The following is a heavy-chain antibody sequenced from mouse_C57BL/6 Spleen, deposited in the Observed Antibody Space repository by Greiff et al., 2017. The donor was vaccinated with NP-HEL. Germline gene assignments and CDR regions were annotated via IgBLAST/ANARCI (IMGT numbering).Heavy chain of an antibody. J-gene: IGHJ3*01. Sequence: VKLQESGAELVKPGASVKISCKASGYAFSSYWMNWVKQRPGKGLEWIGQIYPGDGDTNYNGKFKGKATLTADKSSSTAYMQLSSLTSEDSAVYFCARRATDPLRGFAYWGQGTLVTVSA. V-gene: IGHV1-80*01. CDR2: IYPGDGDT. CDR1: GYAFSSYW. CDR3: ARRATDPLRGFAY. D-gene: IGHD3-1*01.